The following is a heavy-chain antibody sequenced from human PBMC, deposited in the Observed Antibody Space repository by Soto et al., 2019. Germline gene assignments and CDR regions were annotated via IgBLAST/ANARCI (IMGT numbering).Heavy chain of an antibody. CDR3: ARHKDTSSRYLLPDF. CDR1: GGSISSRSYY. CDR2: IYYSGNA. D-gene: IGHD6-13*01. Sequence: SETLSLTCTVSGGSISSRSYYWGWIRQPPGKGLEWIGSIYYSGNAYYNPSLKSRVAVSVDTSKNQFSLKVTSVTATDTAVYYCARHKDTSSRYLLPDFWGQGTLVTVSS. J-gene: IGHJ4*02. V-gene: IGHV4-39*01.